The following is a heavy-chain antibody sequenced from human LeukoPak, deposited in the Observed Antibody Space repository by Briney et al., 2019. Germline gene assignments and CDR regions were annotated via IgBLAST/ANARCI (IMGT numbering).Heavy chain of an antibody. J-gene: IGHJ5*02. CDR3: ARHDNYPGFGRGFDP. CDR1: GDSMSGYY. D-gene: IGHD1-14*01. Sequence: SETLSLTCSVSGDSMSGYYWSCIRQPPGKGLEWIGYMYYSGTTSYNPSLKSRVTLSTDTSKNHFSLKLYSVTAADTGVYYCARHDNYPGFGRGFDPWGQGFLVTVTS. V-gene: IGHV4-59*08. CDR2: MYYSGTT.